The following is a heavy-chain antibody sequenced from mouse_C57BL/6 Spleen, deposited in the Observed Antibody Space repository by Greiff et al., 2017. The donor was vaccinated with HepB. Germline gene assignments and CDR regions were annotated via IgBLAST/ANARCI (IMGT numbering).Heavy chain of an antibody. CDR3: ARSGDGSPMDY. CDR1: GYTFTSYG. V-gene: IGHV1-81*01. CDR2: IYPRSGNT. Sequence: VKLMESGAELARPGASVKLSCKASGYTFTSYGISWVKQRTGQGLEWIGEIYPRSGNTYYNEKFKGKATLTADKSSSTAYMELRSLTSEDSAVYFCARSGDGSPMDYWGQGTSVTVSS. J-gene: IGHJ4*01. D-gene: IGHD2-3*01.